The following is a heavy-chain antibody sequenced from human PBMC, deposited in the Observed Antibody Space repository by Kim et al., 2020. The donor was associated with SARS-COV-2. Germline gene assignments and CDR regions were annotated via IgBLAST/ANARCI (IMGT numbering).Heavy chain of an antibody. CDR3: AKVDDY. V-gene: IGHV4-4*02. CDR1: GVSISSGHW. J-gene: IGHJ4*02. CDR2: VSHSGIT. Sequence: SETLSLTCAVSGVSISSGHWWSWVRQSPEKGLEWIGEVSHSGITKYNPSLNSRVTISVDESKNQFSLRLTSVTAADTAVYFCAKVDDYWGPGILVTVYS.